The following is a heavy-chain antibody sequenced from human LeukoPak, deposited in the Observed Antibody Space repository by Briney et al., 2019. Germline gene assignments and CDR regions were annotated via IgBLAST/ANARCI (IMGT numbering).Heavy chain of an antibody. CDR1: GGTFSSYA. CDR3: ARDVGGGNTWFDP. V-gene: IGHV1-69*04. CDR2: IIPILGIA. J-gene: IGHJ5*02. D-gene: IGHD4-23*01. Sequence: SVKVSCKASGGTFSSYAISRVRQAPGQGLEWMGRIIPILGIANYAQKFQGRVTITADKSTSTAYMELRSLRSDDTAVYYCARDVGGGNTWFDPWGQGTLVTVSS.